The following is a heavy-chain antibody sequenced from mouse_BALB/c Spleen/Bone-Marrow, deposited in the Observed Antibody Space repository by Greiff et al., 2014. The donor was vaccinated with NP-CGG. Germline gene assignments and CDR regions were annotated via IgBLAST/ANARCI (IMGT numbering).Heavy chain of an antibody. V-gene: IGHV1-14*01. CDR3: ARSDGHYGAMDY. D-gene: IGHD2-3*01. CDR1: GYTFTSYV. J-gene: IGHJ4*01. Sequence: EVQLQQSGPELVKPGASVTMSCKASGYTFTSYVMHWVKQKPGQGLEWIGHINPYNDGTKYNEKFKGKATLTSDKSSSTAYMELSSLTSEDSAVYYCARSDGHYGAMDYWGQGTSVTVSS. CDR2: INPYNDGT.